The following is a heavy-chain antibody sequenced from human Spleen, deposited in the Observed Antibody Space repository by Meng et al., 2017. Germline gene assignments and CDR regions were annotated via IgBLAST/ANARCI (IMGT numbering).Heavy chain of an antibody. D-gene: IGHD6-19*01. CDR3: VRSSGWVRTGFDP. V-gene: IGHV4-39*01. CDR1: GGSISTSGYY. Sequence: QPQLQESGPGLWKPSEARSLTCSVSGGSISTSGYYWGWIRQPPGKGLEWIGSIGHSGITYYTPSLKSRVTVSIDTSKSQFSLKLTSVTAADTAVYYCVRSSGWVRTGFDPWGQGTLVTVSS. CDR2: IGHSGIT. J-gene: IGHJ5*02.